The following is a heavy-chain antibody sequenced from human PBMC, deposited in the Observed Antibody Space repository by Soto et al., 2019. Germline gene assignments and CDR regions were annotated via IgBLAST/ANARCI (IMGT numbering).Heavy chain of an antibody. CDR1: GYTFTTYG. CDR3: DRGRYLDY. V-gene: IGHV1-18*01. J-gene: IGHJ4*02. Sequence: QVHLVQSGAEVKKPGASVKVSCKASGYTFTTYGIAWVRQAPGQGLEWMGWISAYNANTDYAQRLQGRVTITTDTATRTAHMALGSLRSDDTAVYYCDRGRYLDYWGQGTLVTVSS. CDR2: ISAYNANT. D-gene: IGHD1-26*01.